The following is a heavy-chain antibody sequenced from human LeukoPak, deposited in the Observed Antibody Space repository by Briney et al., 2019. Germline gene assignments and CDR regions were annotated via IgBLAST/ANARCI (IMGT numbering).Heavy chain of an antibody. CDR1: GGSISSSSYY. D-gene: IGHD6-13*01. J-gene: IGHJ4*02. Sequence: SETLSLTCTVSGGSISSSSYYWGWTRQPPGKGLEWIGSIYYSGSTYNNPSLKSRVTISVDTSKNQFSLKLSSVTAADTAVYYCARHVSLRQLVRSSSYYFDYWGQGTLVTVSS. CDR3: ARHVSLRQLVRSSSYYFDY. V-gene: IGHV4-39*01. CDR2: IYYSGST.